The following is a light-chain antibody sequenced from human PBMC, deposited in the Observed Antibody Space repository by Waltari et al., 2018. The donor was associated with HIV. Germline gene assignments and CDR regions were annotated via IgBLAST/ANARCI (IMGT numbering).Light chain of an antibody. CDR2: DTS. V-gene: IGKV3-20*01. CDR3: QQYADSELT. J-gene: IGKJ4*02. CDR1: KHLLSNF. Sequence: IVLTQSPDTLSLSPGERATLSCGASKHLLSNFLAWYQQRPGQAPRLLIYDTSTRASDIPDRFRGSGSGTDFTLTISRLEPEDFAVYYCQQYADSELTFGGGTKVEIK.